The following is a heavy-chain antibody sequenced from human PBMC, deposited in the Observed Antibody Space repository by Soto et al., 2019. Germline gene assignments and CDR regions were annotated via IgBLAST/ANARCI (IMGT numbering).Heavy chain of an antibody. V-gene: IGHV1-69*06. CDR2: IIPIFGTA. CDR1: GGTFSSYA. J-gene: IGHJ6*02. CDR3: ARDGYSYGYFYYYGMDV. D-gene: IGHD5-18*01. Sequence: QVQLVQSGAEVKKPGSSVKVSCKASGGTFSSYAISWVRQAPGQGLEWMGGIIPIFGTANYAQKFQGRVTITADKSTSKAYMELSSLRSEDTAVYYCARDGYSYGYFYYYGMDVWGQGTTVTVSS.